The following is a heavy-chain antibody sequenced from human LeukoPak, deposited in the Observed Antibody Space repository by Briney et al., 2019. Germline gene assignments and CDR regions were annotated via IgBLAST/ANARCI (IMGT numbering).Heavy chain of an antibody. J-gene: IGHJ2*01. Sequence: PSETLSLTCTVSGGSIFSYYWNWIRQPPGKGLEWLGYIYSNGITNYSPSLRSRGTISIATSKNQIPLRLTSVTAADTAIYYCARRAYYDSSGYHPTSGYFDLWGRGTWSLSLQ. V-gene: IGHV4-4*08. D-gene: IGHD3-22*01. CDR2: IYSNGIT. CDR1: GGSIFSYY. CDR3: ARRAYYDSSGYHPTSGYFDL.